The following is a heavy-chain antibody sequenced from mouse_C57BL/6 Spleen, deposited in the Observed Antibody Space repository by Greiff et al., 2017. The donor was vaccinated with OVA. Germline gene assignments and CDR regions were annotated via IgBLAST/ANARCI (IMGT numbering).Heavy chain of an antibody. CDR1: GYSFTGYY. CDR2: INPSTGGT. Sequence: EVKVEESGPELVKPGASVKISCKASGYSFTGYYMNWVKQSPEKSLEWIGEINPSTGGTTYNQKFKAKATLTVDKSSSTAYMQLKSLTSEDSAVYYCARGGYDLYYFDYWGQGTTLTVSS. V-gene: IGHV1-42*01. J-gene: IGHJ2*01. CDR3: ARGGYDLYYFDY. D-gene: IGHD2-3*01.